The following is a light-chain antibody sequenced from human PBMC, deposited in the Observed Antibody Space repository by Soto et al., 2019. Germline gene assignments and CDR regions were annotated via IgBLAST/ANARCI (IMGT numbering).Light chain of an antibody. CDR1: FPTMGNNY. CDR2: RNN. CDR3: AAWDDTVRSYV. J-gene: IGLJ1*01. Sequence: QSVLTQHPQVPGPPGQGVPSPFLGSFPTMGNNYLPWFQQLPGTAPKFLSKRNNQRPSGVPDRFSGSKSGTSASLAISGLRSEDEAEYYCAAWDDTVRSYVFGTGTKLTVL. V-gene: IGLV1-47*01.